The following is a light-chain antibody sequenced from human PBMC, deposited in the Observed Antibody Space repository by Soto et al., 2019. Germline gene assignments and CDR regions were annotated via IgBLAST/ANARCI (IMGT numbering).Light chain of an antibody. V-gene: IGKV1-5*01. J-gene: IGKJ1*01. CDR3: QQYNSYPWT. CDR1: QSISSR. CDR2: HAS. Sequence: DIQMPQSASTLSASFGDRVTIPCRASQSISSRLAWYQQKPGKVPKLLIYHASTLESGVPSRFSGSGSGTEFTLTISSLQTDDFATYYCQQYNSYPWTFGQGTKVDIK.